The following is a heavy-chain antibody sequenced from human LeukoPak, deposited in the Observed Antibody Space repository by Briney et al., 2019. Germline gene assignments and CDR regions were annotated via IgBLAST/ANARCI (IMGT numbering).Heavy chain of an antibody. CDR2: ISYDGSNK. J-gene: IGHJ5*02. CDR3: ARDRNIAARGWFDP. V-gene: IGHV3-30*04. CDR1: GFTFSSYD. Sequence: PGGSLRLSCEASGFTFSSYDMHWVRQAPGKGLQWVAVISYDGSNKHYADSVKGRFTISRDNSKDTLYLQMNSLRAEDTAVYYCARDRNIAARGWFDPWGQGTLVTVSS. D-gene: IGHD6-6*01.